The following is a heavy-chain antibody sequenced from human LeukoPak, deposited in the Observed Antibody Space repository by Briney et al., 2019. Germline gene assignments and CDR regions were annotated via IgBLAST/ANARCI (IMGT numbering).Heavy chain of an antibody. D-gene: IGHD3-10*01. CDR3: ARSNREFASGSGDY. J-gene: IGHJ4*02. V-gene: IGHV3-7*05. CDR1: GFXFSTHW. Sequence: GGSLRLSCAASGFXFSTHWMSWVRQAPGKGLEWVANINQDGSQKSCVDSVKGRFSISRDNAKNSLYLQMHSLRAEDTAVYYCARSNREFASGSGDYWGQGTLVTVSS. CDR2: INQDGSQK.